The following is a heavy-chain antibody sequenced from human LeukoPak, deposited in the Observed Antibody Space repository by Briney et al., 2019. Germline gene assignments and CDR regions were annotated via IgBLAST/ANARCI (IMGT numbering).Heavy chain of an antibody. D-gene: IGHD3-3*01. J-gene: IGHJ5*02. V-gene: IGHV4-34*01. CDR2: INHSGST. CDR3: ARVEIYYDFWSGSNWFDP. Sequence: SETLSLTCAVYGGSFSGYYWSWIRQPPGKGLEWIGEINHSGSTNYNPSLKSRVTISVDTSKNQFSLKLSSVTAADTAVYYCARVEIYYDFWSGSNWFDPWGQGTLVTVSS. CDR1: GGSFSGYY.